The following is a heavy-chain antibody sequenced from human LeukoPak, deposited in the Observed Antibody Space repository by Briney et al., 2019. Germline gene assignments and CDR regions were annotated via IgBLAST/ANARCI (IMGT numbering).Heavy chain of an antibody. V-gene: IGHV3-7*04. CDR2: IKRDGGEE. Sequence: RGSLRLSCAASGFTFSNYWMSWVRQAPGKGLEWVANIKRDGGEEYYVESVKGRFTISRDNAKNSLYLQMSSLRAEDTAVYFCARPGDGYNWGRFDYWGQGTLVTVSS. CDR3: ARPGDGYNWGRFDY. J-gene: IGHJ4*02. CDR1: GFTFSNYW. D-gene: IGHD5-24*01.